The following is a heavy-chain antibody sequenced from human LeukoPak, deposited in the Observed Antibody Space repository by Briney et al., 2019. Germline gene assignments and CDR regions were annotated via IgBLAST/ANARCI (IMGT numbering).Heavy chain of an antibody. CDR3: AREECSGGSCYFDY. D-gene: IGHD2-15*01. V-gene: IGHV3-64*01. CDR1: GFTLSDYA. Sequence: GSLRLSCAASGFTLSDYAMHWVRQAPGKGLEYVSRISSNGGSTYYANSVKGRFTISRDNPKNTLFLQMGSLRAEDMAVYYCAREECSGGSCYFDYWGQGTLVTVSS. CDR2: ISSNGGST. J-gene: IGHJ4*02.